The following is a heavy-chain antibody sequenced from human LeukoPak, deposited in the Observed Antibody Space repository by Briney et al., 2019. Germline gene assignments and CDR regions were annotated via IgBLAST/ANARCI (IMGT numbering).Heavy chain of an antibody. Sequence: PSETLSLTCTVSGGSISSGGYYWSWIRQHPGKGLEWIGYIYYSGSTYYNPSLKSRVTISVDTSKNQFSLKLSSVTAADTAVYYCAREGLLTGHRHWFDPWGQGTLVTVSS. CDR3: AREGLLTGHRHWFDP. J-gene: IGHJ5*02. V-gene: IGHV4-31*03. CDR2: IYYSGST. D-gene: IGHD3-9*01. CDR1: GGSISSGGYY.